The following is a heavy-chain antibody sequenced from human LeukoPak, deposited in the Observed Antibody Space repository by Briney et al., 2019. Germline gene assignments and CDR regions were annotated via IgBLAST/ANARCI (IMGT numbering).Heavy chain of an antibody. V-gene: IGHV5-51*01. CDR2: VYPGDSDT. J-gene: IGHJ4*02. CDR3: ARRVATIDFFDY. D-gene: IGHD5-24*01. CDR1: GYSFSNYW. Sequence: GESLKISCKASGYSFSNYWIGWVRQMPGKGPEWMGIVYPGDSDTRYSPSFQGQVTISADKSTSTAYLQWGSLKASDTAMYYCARRVATIDFFDYWGQGTLVTASS.